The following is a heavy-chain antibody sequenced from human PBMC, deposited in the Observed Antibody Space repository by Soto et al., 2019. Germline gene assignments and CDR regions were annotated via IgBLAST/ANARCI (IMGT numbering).Heavy chain of an antibody. CDR2: INHSGST. J-gene: IGHJ6*02. D-gene: IGHD3-10*01. CDR1: GGSFSGYY. CDR3: ARGGNYYYGMDV. V-gene: IGHV4-34*01. Sequence: PSETLSLTCAVYGGSFSGYYWSWIRQPPGKGLEWIGEINHSGSTNYNPSLKSRVTISVDTSKNQFSLKLSSVTAAGTAVYYCARGGNYYYGMDVWGQGTTVTVSS.